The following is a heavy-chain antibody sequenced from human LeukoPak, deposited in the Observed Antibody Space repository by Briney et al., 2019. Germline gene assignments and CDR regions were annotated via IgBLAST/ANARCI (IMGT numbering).Heavy chain of an antibody. D-gene: IGHD6-19*01. CDR2: IIPIFCTA. V-gene: IGHV1-69*13. J-gene: IGHJ4*02. CDR1: GGTFSSYA. Sequence: SVKVSCKASGGTFSSYAISWVRQAPGQGLEWMGGIIPIFCTANYAQKFQGRVTITPDESTSTAYMELSSLRSDDTAVDYCARGGSGYSSGWGGYWGQGTLVTVSS. CDR3: ARGGSGYSSGWGGY.